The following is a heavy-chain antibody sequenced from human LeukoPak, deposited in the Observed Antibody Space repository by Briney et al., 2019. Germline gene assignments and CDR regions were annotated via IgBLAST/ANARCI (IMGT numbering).Heavy chain of an antibody. CDR2: IYHSGST. Sequence: ETSETLSLTCAVSGGSISSSNWWSWVRQPPGKGLEWIGEIYHSGSTNYNPSLKSRVTISVDKSKNQFSLKLSSVTAADTAVYYCASPARSGWYIDYWGQGTLVTVSS. J-gene: IGHJ4*02. CDR1: GGSISSSNW. D-gene: IGHD6-19*01. V-gene: IGHV4-4*02. CDR3: ASPARSGWYIDY.